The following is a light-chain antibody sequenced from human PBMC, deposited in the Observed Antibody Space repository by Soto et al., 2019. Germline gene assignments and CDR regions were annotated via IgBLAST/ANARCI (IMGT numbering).Light chain of an antibody. CDR2: WGS. V-gene: IGKV2-28*01. Sequence: DIVMTQSPLSLPVTPGEPASISCTSSQSLRHSDGYNYLDWILQKPGQSPQLLIYWGSNRASGVPDRFSGSGSGTDFTLKISRVKAEDVGVYYCMQALQTPLTFGGGTKVDIK. J-gene: IGKJ4*01. CDR1: QSLRHSDGYNY. CDR3: MQALQTPLT.